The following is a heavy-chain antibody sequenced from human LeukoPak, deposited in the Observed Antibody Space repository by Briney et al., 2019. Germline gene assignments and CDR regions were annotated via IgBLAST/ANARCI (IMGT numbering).Heavy chain of an antibody. J-gene: IGHJ4*02. CDR3: AKALITMVRGVGGDY. Sequence: GGSLRLSCAASGFTFSSYGMHWVRQAPGKGLEWVAVIWYDGSNKYYADSVKGRFTISRDNSKNTLYLQMNSLRAEDTAVYYCAKALITMVRGVGGDYWGQGTLVTVSS. CDR2: IWYDGSNK. CDR1: GFTFSSYG. V-gene: IGHV3-33*06. D-gene: IGHD3-10*01.